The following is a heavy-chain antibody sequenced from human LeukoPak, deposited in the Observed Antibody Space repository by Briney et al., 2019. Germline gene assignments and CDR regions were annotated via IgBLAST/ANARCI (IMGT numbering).Heavy chain of an antibody. V-gene: IGHV3-21*03. CDR3: ASLHNIAAYDLDAFDI. CDR1: GFTFSTYS. Sequence: GGSLRLSCAASGFTFSTYSMNWVRQAPGKGLEWVSAISTTSRYISYADSVKGRFTISRDNARDPLYLQMNSLRAEDTAVYYCASLHNIAAYDLDAFDIWGQGTMVTVSS. J-gene: IGHJ3*02. D-gene: IGHD6-13*01. CDR2: ISTTSRYI.